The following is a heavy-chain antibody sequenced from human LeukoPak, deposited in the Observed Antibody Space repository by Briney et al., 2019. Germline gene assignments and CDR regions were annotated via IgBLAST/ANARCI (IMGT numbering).Heavy chain of an antibody. CDR2: IYYSGTT. CDR3: ARVYGDNGYYYYAMDV. D-gene: IGHD4-17*01. V-gene: IGHV4-39*07. Sequence: SETLSLTCTVSGGSISSSSYYWGWIRQPPGKGLECIGTIYYSGTTYYNPSLKSRVNISVDTSKNQFSLKLNSVTAADTAFYYCARVYGDNGYYYYAMDVWGQGTTVTVSS. J-gene: IGHJ6*02. CDR1: GGSISSSSYY.